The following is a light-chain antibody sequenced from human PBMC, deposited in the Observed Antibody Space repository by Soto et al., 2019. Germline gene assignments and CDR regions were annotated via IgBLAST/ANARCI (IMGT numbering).Light chain of an antibody. CDR2: RAA. CDR3: QQSYSNLPYT. Sequence: IQITQSPSSLFASVGDRVTLRWRASRNISSALNWYQQKPGETPQLLIYRAATLQNGGASIFSGAGSATDFTLPISTLQHEEFATSSCQQSYSNLPYTFGQGTQLEIK. J-gene: IGKJ2*01. V-gene: IGKV1-39*01. CDR1: RNISSA.